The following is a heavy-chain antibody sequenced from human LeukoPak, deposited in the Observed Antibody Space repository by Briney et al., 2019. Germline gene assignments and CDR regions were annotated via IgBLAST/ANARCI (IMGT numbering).Heavy chain of an antibody. Sequence: ASVKVSCKASGYTFTGHYMHWLRQAPGQGLEWMGWINAYSGATNYAQKFQGSVTMTRDTSISTAYLVLTRLTSDDTAVYYCAREEMPTIELDYWGQGTLVTVSS. J-gene: IGHJ4*02. CDR2: INAYSGAT. D-gene: IGHD5-24*01. V-gene: IGHV1-2*02. CDR1: GYTFTGHY. CDR3: AREEMPTIELDY.